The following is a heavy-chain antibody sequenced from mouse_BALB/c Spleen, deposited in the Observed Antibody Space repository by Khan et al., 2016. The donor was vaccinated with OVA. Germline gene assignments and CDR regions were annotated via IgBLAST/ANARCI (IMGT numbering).Heavy chain of an antibody. CDR2: IWSGGST. CDR1: GFSLTSYG. CDR3: ARIFIGTTDYAMDD. Sequence: VQLQQSGPGLVQPSQSLSITCTVSGFSLTSYGVHWVRQSPGKGLEWLGVIWSGGSTDYNAAFISRLSISKDNSKSQVFFKMNRLQANDTAIYYCARIFIGTTDYAMDDWGQGTSVTVSS. D-gene: IGHD2-14*01. V-gene: IGHV2-2*02. J-gene: IGHJ4*01.